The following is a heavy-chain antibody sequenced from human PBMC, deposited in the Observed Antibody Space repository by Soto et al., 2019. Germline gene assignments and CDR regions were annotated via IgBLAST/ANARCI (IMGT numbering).Heavy chain of an antibody. CDR1: GASLSDKY. CDR2: INHSGNT. Sequence: TSETLSLTCAVYGASLSDKYCNWLRQPPGKGLEWIGEINHSGNTNYNPSLRSRVTISIDTSKNQLSLNLRSVSAADTAVYYCAREGPGFDYWGQGTLVTVSS. CDR3: AREGPGFDY. V-gene: IGHV4-34*01. J-gene: IGHJ4*02.